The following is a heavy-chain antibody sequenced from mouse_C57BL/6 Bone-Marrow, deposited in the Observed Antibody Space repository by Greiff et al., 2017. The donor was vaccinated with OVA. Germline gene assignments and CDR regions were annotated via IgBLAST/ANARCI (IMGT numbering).Heavy chain of an antibody. D-gene: IGHD3-2*02. V-gene: IGHV1-52*01. CDR1: GYTFTSYW. Sequence: QVHVKQPGAELVRPGSSVKLSCKASGYTFTSYWMHWVKQRPIQGLEWIGNIDPSDSETHYNQKFKDKATLTVDKSSSTAYMQLSSLTSEDSAVYYCARHSSGYEFAYWGQWTLVTVSA. J-gene: IGHJ3*01. CDR3: ARHSSGYEFAY. CDR2: IDPSDSET.